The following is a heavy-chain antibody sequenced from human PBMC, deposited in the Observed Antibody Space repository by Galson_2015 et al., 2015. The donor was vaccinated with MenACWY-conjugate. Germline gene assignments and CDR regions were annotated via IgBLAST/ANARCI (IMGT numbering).Heavy chain of an antibody. D-gene: IGHD2-2*01. CDR2: IYYSGST. J-gene: IGHJ4*02. CDR3: ARGGASSQPFDC. V-gene: IGHV4-59*01. CDR1: GGSISSYY. Sequence: ATLSLACSVSGGSISSYYWRWLRPPPGKRPEWIGLIYYSGSTYYNPSLSSRVTISIETSKNQVSLHLSSVTAADTAVYYCARGGASSQPFDCWGQGTLVTVSS.